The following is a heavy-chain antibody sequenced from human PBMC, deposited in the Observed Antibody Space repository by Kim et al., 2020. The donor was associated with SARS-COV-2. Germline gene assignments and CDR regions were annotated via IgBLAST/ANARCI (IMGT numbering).Heavy chain of an antibody. D-gene: IGHD3-22*01. V-gene: IGHV4-4*09. Sequence: TPSLKSRVPLSVDRSENQFSLKLRSVTAADTAVYYCARFDSSDYYYYFDYWGQGTLVTVSS. CDR3: ARFDSSDYYYYFDY. J-gene: IGHJ4*02.